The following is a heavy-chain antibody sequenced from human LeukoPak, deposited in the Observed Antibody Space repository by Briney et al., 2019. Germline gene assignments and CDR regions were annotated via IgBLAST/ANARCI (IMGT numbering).Heavy chain of an antibody. CDR2: IRYDGSNK. CDR3: AKDLGPELLWFGALDY. Sequence: GGSLRLSCAASGFTFSSYAMSWVRQAPGKGLEWVAFIRYDGSNKYYADSVKGRFTISRDNSKNTLYLQMNSLRAEDTAVYYCAKDLGPELLWFGALDYWGQGTLVTVSS. D-gene: IGHD3-10*01. V-gene: IGHV3-30*02. J-gene: IGHJ4*02. CDR1: GFTFSSYA.